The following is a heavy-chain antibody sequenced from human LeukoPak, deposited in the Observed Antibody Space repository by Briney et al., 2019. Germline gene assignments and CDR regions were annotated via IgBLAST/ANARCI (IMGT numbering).Heavy chain of an antibody. CDR3: ARSLVGSGYYWEDYYYGMDV. CDR2: IYPGDSDT. CDR1: GYSFTSYW. V-gene: IGHV5-51*01. D-gene: IGHD3-3*01. Sequence: GEPLKISCKGSGYSFTSYWISWVRQMPGKGLEWMGIIYPGDSDTRYSPSFQGQVTISADKSISTAYLQWSSLKASDTAMYYCARSLVGSGYYWEDYYYGMDVWGQGTTVTVSS. J-gene: IGHJ6*02.